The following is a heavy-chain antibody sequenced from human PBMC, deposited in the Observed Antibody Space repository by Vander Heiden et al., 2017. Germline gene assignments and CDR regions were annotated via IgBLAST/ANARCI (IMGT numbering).Heavy chain of an antibody. J-gene: IGHJ4*02. Sequence: QVQLVQSGAEVLKPGASVKVSCKAFGYTFTDYYVHGWRQAPGQPLEWMGWSYPKSGDTKYAQKFQGRFTMTRDTSISTLYMELSSLTSDDTAVYYCARDFSRDVGYWGQGTLVTVSS. CDR3: ARDFSRDVGY. CDR1: GYTFTDYY. V-gene: IGHV1-2*02. CDR2: SYPKSGDT. D-gene: IGHD3-3*02.